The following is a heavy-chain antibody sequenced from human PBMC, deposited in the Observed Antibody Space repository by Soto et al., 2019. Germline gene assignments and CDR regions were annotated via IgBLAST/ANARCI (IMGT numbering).Heavy chain of an antibody. CDR2: INTYTGDT. J-gene: IGHJ4*02. CDR1: GYSFINYG. D-gene: IGHD1-1*01. CDR3: ARDQRQQHGFDF. V-gene: IGHV1-18*01. Sequence: ASVKVSCKTSGYSFINYGITWVRQAPGQGLEWMGWINTYTGDTNYAQRFQDRVTLTTDTATSSAYMELRGLRSEDTAVYYCARDQRQQHGFDFWGPVSLFTVST.